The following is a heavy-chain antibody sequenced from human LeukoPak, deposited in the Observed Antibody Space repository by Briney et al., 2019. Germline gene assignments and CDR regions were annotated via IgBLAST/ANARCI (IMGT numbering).Heavy chain of an antibody. V-gene: IGHV1-8*01. CDR2: MNPNNGNT. Sequence: RASVEVSCKASGYTFTSYDIHWVRQATGQGLEWMGRMNPNNGNTGDAQKFQGRVTMTRDPSISTAYMELSSLRSEDTGVYFCARALAGTAELDVWGKGTTVTVSS. CDR3: ARALAGTAELDV. CDR1: GYTFTSYD. D-gene: IGHD1-1*01. J-gene: IGHJ6*04.